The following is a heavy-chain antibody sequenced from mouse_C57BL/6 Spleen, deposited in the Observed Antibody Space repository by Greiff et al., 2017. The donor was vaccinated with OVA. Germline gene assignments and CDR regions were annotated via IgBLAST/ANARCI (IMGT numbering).Heavy chain of an antibody. Sequence: QVQLQQSGAELVKPGASVKLSCKASGYTFTEYTIHWVKQRSGQGLEWIGWFYSGSGSIKYNEKFKDKATLTADNSSSPVYMELSRLSSADSAVYFFATRDDPNSTLGYFAYWVPGPPLSVSS. CDR1: GYTFTEYT. V-gene: IGHV1-62-2*01. CDR3: ATRDDPNSTLGYFAY. J-gene: IGHJ2*01. D-gene: IGHD3-3*01. CDR2: FYSGSGSI.